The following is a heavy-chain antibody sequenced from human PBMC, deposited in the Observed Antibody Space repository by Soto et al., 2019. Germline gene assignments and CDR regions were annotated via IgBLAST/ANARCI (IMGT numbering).Heavy chain of an antibody. D-gene: IGHD4-4*01. CDR1: GYTFTSYA. CDR3: ARVSTVTTNYFDY. V-gene: IGHV1-3*01. Sequence: GASVTVSCTASGYTFTSYAMHWVRQAPGQRLEWMGWINAGNGNTKYSQKFQGRVTMTRDTSTSTVYMELSSLRSEDTAVYYCARVSTVTTNYFDYWGQGTLVTVSS. CDR2: INAGNGNT. J-gene: IGHJ4*02.